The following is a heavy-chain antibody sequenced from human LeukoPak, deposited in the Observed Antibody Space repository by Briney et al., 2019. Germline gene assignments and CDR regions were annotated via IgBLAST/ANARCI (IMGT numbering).Heavy chain of an antibody. CDR1: GFTFTSSA. CDR2: IVVGSGNT. D-gene: IGHD3-22*01. Sequence: ASVKVSCKASGFTFTSSAMQWVRQARGQRLEWIGWIVVGSGNTNYAQKFQERVTITRDMSTSTAYMELSSLRAEDTAVYYCAKSGDSSAVFDYWGQGTLVTVSS. CDR3: AKSGDSSAVFDY. V-gene: IGHV1-58*02. J-gene: IGHJ4*02.